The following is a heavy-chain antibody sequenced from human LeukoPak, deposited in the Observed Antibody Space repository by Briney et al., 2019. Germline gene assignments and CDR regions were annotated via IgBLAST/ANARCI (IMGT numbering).Heavy chain of an antibody. CDR1: GYTFTSYD. CDR3: AKYILEGIYYGSGSPDY. Sequence: ASVKVSCKASGYTFTSYDINWVRQATGQGLEWMGWMNPNSGNTGYAQKFQGRVTMTRNTSISTAYMELSSLRAEDTALYYCAKYILEGIYYGSGSPDYWGQGTLVTVSS. J-gene: IGHJ4*02. CDR2: MNPNSGNT. V-gene: IGHV1-8*01. D-gene: IGHD3-10*01.